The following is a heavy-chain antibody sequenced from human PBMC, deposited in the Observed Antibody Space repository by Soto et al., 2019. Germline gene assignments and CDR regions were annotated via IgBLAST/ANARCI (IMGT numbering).Heavy chain of an antibody. CDR2: INWNGDSI. J-gene: IGHJ4*02. CDR3: ARIGSGSYRIDY. Sequence: EVQLVESGGGVVRPGGSLRLSCAASGFTFDDYGMSWVRQAPGKGLEWVSGINWNGDSIGYADSVKGRFTISRDNAKNSLYLEMISLRAGDTALYYCARIGSGSYRIDYWGQGTLVTVSS. CDR1: GFTFDDYG. D-gene: IGHD3-10*01. V-gene: IGHV3-20*04.